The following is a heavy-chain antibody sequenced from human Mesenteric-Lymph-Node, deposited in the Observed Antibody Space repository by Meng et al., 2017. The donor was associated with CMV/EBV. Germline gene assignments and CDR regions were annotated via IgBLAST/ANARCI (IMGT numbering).Heavy chain of an antibody. D-gene: IGHD6-19*01. J-gene: IGHJ3*02. CDR1: GYTFTGYY. CDR3: ARYPYSSGANAFDI. CDR2: INPNSGGT. Sequence: ASVKVSCKASGYTFTGYYMHWVRQAPGQGLEWMGWINPNSGGTNYAQKFQGRVTMTRDTSISTAYMELSSLRSEDTAVYYCARYPYSSGANAFDIWGQGTMVTVSS. V-gene: IGHV1-2*02.